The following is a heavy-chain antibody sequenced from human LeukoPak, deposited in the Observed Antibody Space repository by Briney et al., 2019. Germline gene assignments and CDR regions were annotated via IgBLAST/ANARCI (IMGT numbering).Heavy chain of an antibody. V-gene: IGHV4-34*01. CDR1: GGSFSGYY. Sequence: SETLSLTCAVYGGSFSGYYWSWIRQPPGKGLEWIGEINHSGSTNYNPSLKSRVTISVDTSKNQFSLKVSSVTAADTAVYYCAREIAVAGTRWFDPWGQGTLVTVSS. CDR3: AREIAVAGTRWFDP. CDR2: INHSGST. D-gene: IGHD6-19*01. J-gene: IGHJ5*02.